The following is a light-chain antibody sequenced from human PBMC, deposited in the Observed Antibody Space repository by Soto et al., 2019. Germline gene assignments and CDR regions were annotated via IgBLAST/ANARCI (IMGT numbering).Light chain of an antibody. CDR1: QGISNY. CDR3: QQLNNYPFT. J-gene: IGKJ5*01. CDR2: AAS. V-gene: IGKV1-27*01. Sequence: DIQMTQSPPSLSASVGDRVTITCRASQGISNYLAWYQQKPGELPKLVIYAASILQTGVPSRFSGSGSGTDFSLTISSLQPEDVATYYCQQLNNYPFTFGQGTRLEIK.